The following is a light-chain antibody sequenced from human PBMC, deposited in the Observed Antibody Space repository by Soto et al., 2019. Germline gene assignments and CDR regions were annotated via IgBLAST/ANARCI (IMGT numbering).Light chain of an antibody. CDR2: SSS. J-gene: IGLJ1*01. CDR1: TSNIGSKY. V-gene: IGLV1-47*02. Sequence: QSVLTQPPSASGTPGQRVTISCSGGTSNIGSKYVHWYQQLPGTAPKLLIQSSSQRPSGVPDRFSGSKSGTSASLAISGLRSEDEADYYCAAWDDSLSGLYVFGTGTKLTVL. CDR3: AAWDDSLSGLYV.